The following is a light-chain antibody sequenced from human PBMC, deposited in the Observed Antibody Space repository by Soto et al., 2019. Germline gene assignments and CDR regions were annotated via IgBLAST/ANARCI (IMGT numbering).Light chain of an antibody. Sequence: QSVLTQPASVSGSLGQSSTLSCTGTSSDVGGYDYVSWYQQRPGKAPKLIIFDVNNRPSGVSVRFSGSKSGNTASLAISGLQADDEADYYCSSYTSTFPRVAFGGGTKLTVL. CDR2: DVN. CDR1: SSDVGGYDY. J-gene: IGLJ2*01. V-gene: IGLV2-14*03. CDR3: SSYTSTFPRVA.